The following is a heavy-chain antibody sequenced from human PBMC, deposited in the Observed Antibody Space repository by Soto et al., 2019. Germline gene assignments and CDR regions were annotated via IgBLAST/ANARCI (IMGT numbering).Heavy chain of an antibody. CDR2: IYYSGST. CDR3: ARYPSCSSTSCYFRGVEDAFDI. J-gene: IGHJ3*02. D-gene: IGHD2-2*01. V-gene: IGHV4-59*08. Sequence: SETLSLTCTVSGGSISSYYWSWIRQPPGKGLEWIGYIYYSGSTNYNPSLKSRVTISVDTSKNQFSLKLSSVTAADPAVYYCARYPSCSSTSCYFRGVEDAFDIWGQGTMVTVSS. CDR1: GGSISSYY.